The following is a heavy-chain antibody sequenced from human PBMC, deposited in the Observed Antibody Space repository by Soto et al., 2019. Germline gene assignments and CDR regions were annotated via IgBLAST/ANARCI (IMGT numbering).Heavy chain of an antibody. D-gene: IGHD6-13*01. J-gene: IGHJ6*02. Sequence: PGGSLRLSXAASGFTFSSYWMSWVRQAPGKGLEWVANIKQDGSEKYYVGSVKGRFTISRDNAKNSLYLQMNSLRAEDTAVYYCARRGYSSSWYPYYYYGMDVWGQGTTVTVSS. CDR2: IKQDGSEK. CDR1: GFTFSSYW. CDR3: ARRGYSSSWYPYYYYGMDV. V-gene: IGHV3-7*03.